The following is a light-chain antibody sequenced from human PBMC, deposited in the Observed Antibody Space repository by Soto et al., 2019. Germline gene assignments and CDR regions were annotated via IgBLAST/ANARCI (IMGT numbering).Light chain of an antibody. CDR2: GAS. V-gene: IGKV3-20*01. CDR1: QSISSGY. Sequence: ETVWTQSPGTLSLSPGERATLSCRARQSISSGYLAWYQQRPGQAPRLLISGASNRATGIPDRFSGSGSGTDFNLTISRLEPEDVAVYYCQQYGGSPLVTFGGGTKVEIK. J-gene: IGKJ4*01. CDR3: QQYGGSPLVT.